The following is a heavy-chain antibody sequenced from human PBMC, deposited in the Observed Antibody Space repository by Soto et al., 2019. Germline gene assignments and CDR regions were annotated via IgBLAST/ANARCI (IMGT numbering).Heavy chain of an antibody. CDR1: GFTFSSYS. Sequence: VQLVESGGGLVKPGGSLRLSCAASGFTFSSYSMNWVRQAPGKGLEWVSSISTNTIYIYYADSVRGRFTISRDNAKNSLYLQMNSLRAEDTAVYYCASGVRDGYNRFDYWGQGTLVTVSS. CDR3: ASGVRDGYNRFDY. D-gene: IGHD5-12*01. V-gene: IGHV3-21*01. J-gene: IGHJ4*02. CDR2: ISTNTIYI.